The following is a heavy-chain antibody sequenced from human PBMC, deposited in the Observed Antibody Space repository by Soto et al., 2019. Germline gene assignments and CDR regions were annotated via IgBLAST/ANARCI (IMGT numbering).Heavy chain of an antibody. D-gene: IGHD5-18*01. CDR2: INHSGST. CDR3: ARGKGKPSLLYSYGFKYYYYGMDV. CDR1: GGSFSGYY. Sequence: PSETLSLTCAVYGGSFSGYYWSWIRQPPGKGLEWIGEINHSGSTNYNPSLKSRVTISVDTSKNQFSLKLSSVTAADTAVYYCARGKGKPSLLYSYGFKYYYYGMDVWGQGTTVTVSS. J-gene: IGHJ6*02. V-gene: IGHV4-34*01.